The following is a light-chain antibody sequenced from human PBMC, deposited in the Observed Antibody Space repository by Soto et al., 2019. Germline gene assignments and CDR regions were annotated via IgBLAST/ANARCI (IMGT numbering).Light chain of an antibody. CDR2: DAS. J-gene: IGKJ5*01. V-gene: IGKV3-11*01. Sequence: EIVLTQSPATLSLSPGEGATLSCRASQSVSVYLAWYQQKPGQVPRLLIYDASKRATGIPARFSGSGSGTDFTLTISSLEPEDFAVYYCQQRSSGVTFGQGTRLEIK. CDR3: QQRSSGVT. CDR1: QSVSVY.